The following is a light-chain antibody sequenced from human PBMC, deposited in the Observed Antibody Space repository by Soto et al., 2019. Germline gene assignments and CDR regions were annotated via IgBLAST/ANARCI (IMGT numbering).Light chain of an antibody. V-gene: IGKV3-20*01. J-gene: IGKJ3*01. CDR1: QSVSSSY. CDR3: QQFRRSPYT. Sequence: EIVLTQSPGTLSLSPGDRATLSCRASQSVSSSYLAWYQQKPGQAPGLLIYGASSRATGIPDRFSGSGSGIDFTLTISRLEPEDFAVYYCQQFRRSPYTFGPGTKVDIK. CDR2: GAS.